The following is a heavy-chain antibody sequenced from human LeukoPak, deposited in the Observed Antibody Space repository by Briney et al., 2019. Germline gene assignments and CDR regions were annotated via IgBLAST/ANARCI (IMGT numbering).Heavy chain of an antibody. CDR1: GFTFSSYW. D-gene: IGHD3-9*01. V-gene: IGHV3-7*01. CDR3: ARDYDILTGYDAFDI. CDR2: IKQDGSEK. Sequence: GGSLRLSRAASGFTFSSYWMSWVRQAPGKGLEWVANIKQDGSEKYYVDSVKGRFTISRDNAKNSLYLQMNSLRAEDTAVYYCARDYDILTGYDAFDIWGQGTMVTVSS. J-gene: IGHJ3*02.